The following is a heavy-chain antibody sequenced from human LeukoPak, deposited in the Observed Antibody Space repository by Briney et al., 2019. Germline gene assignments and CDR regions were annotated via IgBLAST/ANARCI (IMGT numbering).Heavy chain of an antibody. J-gene: IGHJ6*03. D-gene: IGHD6-13*01. CDR2: IWYDGSNK. CDR3: ARGEPLSSPYYMDV. Sequence: GGSLRLSCAASGFTFSSYGMHWVRQAPGKGLEWVAVIWYDGSNKYYADSVKGRFTISRDNSKNTLYLQMNSLRAEDTAVYYCARGEPLSSPYYMDVWGKGTTVTVSS. CDR1: GFTFSSYG. V-gene: IGHV3-33*01.